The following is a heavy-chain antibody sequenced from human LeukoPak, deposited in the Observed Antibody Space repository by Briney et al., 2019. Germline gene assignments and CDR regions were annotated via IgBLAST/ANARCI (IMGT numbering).Heavy chain of an antibody. CDR3: ARVGLLTGYYFFDY. J-gene: IGHJ4*02. D-gene: IGHD3-9*01. CDR2: ISTYNGNT. CDR1: GYSFTSYG. V-gene: IGHV1-18*01. Sequence: GASVKVSCKASGYSFTSYGISWVRQAPGQGLEWMGWISTYNGNTNYGKKLQGRVTMTTDTSTSTAYMELRSLGSDETAVYYCARVGLLTGYYFFDYWGQGTLVTVSS.